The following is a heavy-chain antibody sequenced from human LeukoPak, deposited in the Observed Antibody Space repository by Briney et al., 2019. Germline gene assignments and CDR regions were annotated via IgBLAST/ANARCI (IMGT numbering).Heavy chain of an antibody. J-gene: IGHJ4*02. CDR1: GGSFSGYY. Sequence: SETLSLTCAVYGGSFSGYYWSWIRQPPGKGLEWIGEINHSGSTNYNPSLKSRVTISVDTSKNQFSLKLSSVTAADTAVYYCARGGAMVRGVRNKFDYWGRGTLVTVSS. D-gene: IGHD3-10*01. CDR3: ARGGAMVRGVRNKFDY. V-gene: IGHV4-34*01. CDR2: INHSGST.